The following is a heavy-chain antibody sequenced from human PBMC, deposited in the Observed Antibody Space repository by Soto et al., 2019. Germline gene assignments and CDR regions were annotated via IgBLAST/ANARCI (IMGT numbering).Heavy chain of an antibody. CDR3: ARQNYYCSMDV. CDR1: GYTFPSYF. J-gene: IGHJ6*02. CDR2: ISAYNGKT. Sequence: GASVKVSCKASGYTFPSYFITWVRQAPGQGLEWMGWISAYNGKTNYAQMLQGRVTMTTDTSTATAYMEMRSLRSDDTAVYYCARQNYYCSMDVWGHGTTVNVSS. V-gene: IGHV1-18*01.